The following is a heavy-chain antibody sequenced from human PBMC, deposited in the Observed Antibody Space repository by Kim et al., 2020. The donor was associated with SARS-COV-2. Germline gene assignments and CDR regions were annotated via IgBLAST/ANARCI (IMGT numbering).Heavy chain of an antibody. J-gene: IGHJ6*02. V-gene: IGHV3-43D*03. CDR1: GFTFDDYA. Sequence: GGSLRLSCAASGFTFDDYAMHWVRQAPGKGLEWVSLISWDGGSTYYADSVKGRFTISRDNSKNSLYLQMNSLRAEDTALYYCAKDRGSGLSGVYYGMDVWGQGTTVTVSS. CDR2: ISWDGGST. D-gene: IGHD7-27*01. CDR3: AKDRGSGLSGVYYGMDV.